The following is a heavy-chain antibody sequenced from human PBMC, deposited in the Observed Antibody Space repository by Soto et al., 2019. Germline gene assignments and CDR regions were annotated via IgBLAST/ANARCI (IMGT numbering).Heavy chain of an antibody. V-gene: IGHV4-31*03. CDR1: GGSISSGGYY. D-gene: IGHD6-13*01. CDR2: IYYSGST. CDR3: AKDYPSNYSSRGYGLDV. J-gene: IGHJ6*02. Sequence: SETLSLTCTVSGGSISSGGYYWSWIRQHPGKGLEWIGYIYYSGSTYYNPSLKSRVTISVDTSKNQFSLKLSSVTAADTAVYYCAKDYPSNYSSRGYGLDVWGQGNTVTVSS.